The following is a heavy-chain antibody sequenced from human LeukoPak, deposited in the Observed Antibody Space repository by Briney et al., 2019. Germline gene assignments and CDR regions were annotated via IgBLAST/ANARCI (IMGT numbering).Heavy chain of an antibody. CDR3: AREGGFYRPLDY. J-gene: IGHJ4*02. CDR2: IYHNRFT. CDR1: GGSISSGGHY. V-gene: IGHV4-31*03. Sequence: PSEALSLTCTVSGGSISSGGHYWSWVRQHPGKGLEWIGCIYHNRFTYYNPSLESRVTIALDSSENQLSLKLSSVTAADTAVYYCAREGGFYRPLDYSGQGTLVTVAP. D-gene: IGHD3-3*01.